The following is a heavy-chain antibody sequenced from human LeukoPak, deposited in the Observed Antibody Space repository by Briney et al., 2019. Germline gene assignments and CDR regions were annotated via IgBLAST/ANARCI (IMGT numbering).Heavy chain of an antibody. J-gene: IGHJ4*02. CDR2: ISRSSSYI. Sequence: GGSLRLSCAASGFTFSSYSMSWVRQAPGKGLEWVSSISRSSSYIYYADSVKGRFTISRDNAKNSLYLQMNSLRAEDTAVYYCAKDSVRGGLDYWGQGTLVTVSS. CDR1: GFTFSSYS. CDR3: AKDSVRGGLDY. V-gene: IGHV3-21*04. D-gene: IGHD3-16*01.